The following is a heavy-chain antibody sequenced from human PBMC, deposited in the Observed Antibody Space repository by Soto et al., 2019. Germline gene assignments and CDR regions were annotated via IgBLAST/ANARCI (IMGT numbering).Heavy chain of an antibody. J-gene: IGHJ2*01. Sequence: QVTLKESGPVLVKPTETLTLTCAVSGFSLSNAGLGVSWIRQPPGKALEWLAHIFSNDEKAYSTSLKSSLTISKDTSKSQVVLTMTNVDPVDTGTYYCAWMLWVNWGRDPYWYFDLWGRGTPVTVSS. CDR1: GFSLSNAGLG. CDR2: IFSNDEK. CDR3: AWMLWVNWGRDPYWYFDL. V-gene: IGHV2-26*01. D-gene: IGHD7-27*01.